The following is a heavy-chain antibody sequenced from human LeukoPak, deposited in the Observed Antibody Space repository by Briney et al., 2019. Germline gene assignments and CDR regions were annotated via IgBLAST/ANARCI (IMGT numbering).Heavy chain of an antibody. CDR1: GFTFSNYW. J-gene: IGHJ4*02. D-gene: IGHD6-19*01. CDR3: ARDSIAVAGIDY. Sequence: GGSLRLSCAASGFTFSNYWMIWVRQAPGKGLEWVGNIKQDGSEKRYADSVRGRFSISRDNAQTSLYLQMNSLRAEDTAVYYCARDSIAVAGIDYWGQGTLVTVSS. CDR2: IKQDGSEK. V-gene: IGHV3-7*01.